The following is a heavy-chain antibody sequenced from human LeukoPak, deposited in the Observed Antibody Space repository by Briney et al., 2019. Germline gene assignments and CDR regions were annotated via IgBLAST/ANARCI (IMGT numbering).Heavy chain of an antibody. CDR2: IYYSGST. V-gene: IGHV4-59*01. CDR3: ARDTSIFGVVNGVGAFDI. J-gene: IGHJ3*02. D-gene: IGHD3-3*01. CDR1: GGSISSYY. Sequence: SETLSLTCTVSGGSISSYYWSWIRQPPGKGLEWIGYIYYSGSTNYNPSLKSRVTISVDTSKNQFSLKLSSVTAADTAVHYCARDTSIFGVVNGVGAFDIWGQGTMVTVSS.